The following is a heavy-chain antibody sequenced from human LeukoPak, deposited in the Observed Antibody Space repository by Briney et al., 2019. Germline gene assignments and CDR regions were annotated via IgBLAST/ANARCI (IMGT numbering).Heavy chain of an antibody. D-gene: IGHD3-22*01. CDR1: GYTFTGYY. V-gene: IGHV1-2*02. CDR3: ARTLLYDSSGYYRHYYYGMDV. J-gene: IGHJ6*02. Sequence: ASVKVSCKASGYTFTGYYMHWVRQAPGQGLEWMGWINPNSGGTNYAQKPQGRVTMTTDTSTSTAYMELRSLRSDDTAVYYCARTLLYDSSGYYRHYYYGMDVWGQGTTVTVSS. CDR2: INPNSGGT.